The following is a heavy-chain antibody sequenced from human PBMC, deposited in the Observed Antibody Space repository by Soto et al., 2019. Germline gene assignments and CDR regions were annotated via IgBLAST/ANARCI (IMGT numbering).Heavy chain of an antibody. J-gene: IGHJ4*02. CDR1: GGSISSYY. Sequence: PSETLSLTCTVSGGSISSYYWSWIRQPPGKGLEWIGYIYYSGSTNYNPSLKSRVTISVDTSKNQFSLKLSSVAAADTAVYYCARAALYYDFWSGYSHTGYYFDYWGQGTLVTVSS. V-gene: IGHV4-59*01. CDR3: ARAALYYDFWSGYSHTGYYFDY. D-gene: IGHD3-3*01. CDR2: IYYSGST.